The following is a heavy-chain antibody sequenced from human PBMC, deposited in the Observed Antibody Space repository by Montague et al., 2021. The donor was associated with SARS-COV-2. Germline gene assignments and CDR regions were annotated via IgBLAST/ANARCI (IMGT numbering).Heavy chain of an antibody. D-gene: IGHD3-9*01. CDR1: GDSVARHSVA. V-gene: IGHV6-1*01. CDR3: ASSGITLTGLDAFDI. J-gene: IGHJ3*02. CDR2: TYYRSKWDS. Sequence: CAISGDSVARHSVAWNWIRQSPPRGLEWVGRTYYRSKWDSDYAEXVKRRLVITPDTSKNQVSLQLNSVIPEDTAVYFCASSGITLTGLDAFDIWGQGTMVTVSS.